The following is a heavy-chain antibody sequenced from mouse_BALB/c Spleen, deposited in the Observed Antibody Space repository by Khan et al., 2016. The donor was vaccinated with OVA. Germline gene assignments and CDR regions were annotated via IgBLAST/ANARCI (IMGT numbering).Heavy chain of an antibody. CDR1: GFNIKDTY. Sequence: EVQLQESGAELVKPGASVKLSCTASGFNIKDTYIHWIVQRPEQGLEWIGRIDPATGNSKYDPKFQGKATITADTSSNTAYLHLTGLTSEDTAVYFCARTAIHYYGSYTMDYRGLGTSVTVSS. D-gene: IGHD1-2*01. V-gene: IGHV14-3*02. J-gene: IGHJ4*01. CDR3: ARTAIHYYGSYTMDY. CDR2: IDPATGNS.